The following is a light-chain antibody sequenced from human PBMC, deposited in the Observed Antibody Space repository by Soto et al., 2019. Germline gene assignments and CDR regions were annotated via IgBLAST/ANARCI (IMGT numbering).Light chain of an antibody. CDR1: SSDVGAYDY. CDR2: EVT. V-gene: IGLV2-14*01. Sequence: QSALTQPASVSASPGQSIAISCSGTSSDVGAYDYVSWYQHHPGKAPKLIIYEVTYRPSGVSNRFSASKSGNTASLTISGLQAEDEADYYCSSYTRSSTYVCGTGTKVTVL. J-gene: IGLJ1*01. CDR3: SSYTRSSTYV.